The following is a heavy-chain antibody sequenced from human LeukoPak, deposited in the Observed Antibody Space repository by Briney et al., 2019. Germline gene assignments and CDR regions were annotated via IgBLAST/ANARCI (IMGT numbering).Heavy chain of an antibody. J-gene: IGHJ4*02. D-gene: IGHD3-22*01. CDR1: GFTFSSYW. V-gene: IGHV3-7*01. Sequence: GGSLRLSCAASGFTFSSYWMTWVRQAPGKGLEWVANINQGGSEKYYADSVKGRFTISRDNAKNSLYLQMNSLRADDTAVYYCARGTLYYYEMFDYWGQGALVTVSS. CDR2: INQGGSEK. CDR3: ARGTLYYYEMFDY.